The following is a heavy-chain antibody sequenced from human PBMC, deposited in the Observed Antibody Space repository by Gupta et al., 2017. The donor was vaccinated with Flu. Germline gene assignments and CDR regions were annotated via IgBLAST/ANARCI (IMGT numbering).Heavy chain of an antibody. CDR2: VSGSGDNT. CDR3: AKGSYSVGL. J-gene: IGHJ4*02. CDR1: GFTFRNDA. D-gene: IGHD5-18*01. V-gene: IGHV3-23*01. Sequence: EVQMLESGVGLVQLGGSLHLSCAGSGFTFRNDAIGWVRQAPGKGLEWGSGVSGSGDNTYYADSVKGRFTISRDNSKNTLYLQMNSLRAEDTAVYYCAKGSYSVGLWGQGTLVTVSS.